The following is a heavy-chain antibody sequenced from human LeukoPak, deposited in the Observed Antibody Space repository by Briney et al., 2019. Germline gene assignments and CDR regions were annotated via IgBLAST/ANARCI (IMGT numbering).Heavy chain of an antibody. J-gene: IGHJ4*02. CDR2: ITYNGGST. CDR1: GFTFDDYD. CDR3: ARRGNSHGSEY. D-gene: IGHD5-18*01. V-gene: IGHV3-20*04. Sequence: GGSLRLSCAASGFTFDDYDMTWVRQAPGKGLEWVSGITYNGGSTCYAASVKGRFTVSRDNAKNSLYLQMNSLRAEDTALYYCARRGNSHGSEYWGQGTLVTVSS.